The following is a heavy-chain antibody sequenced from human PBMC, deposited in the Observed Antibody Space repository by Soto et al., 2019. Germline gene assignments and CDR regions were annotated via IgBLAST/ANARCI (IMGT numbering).Heavy chain of an antibody. CDR3: AGSRNPRGSVDF. CDR1: GVSIRSYF. D-gene: IGHD3-10*01. V-gene: IGHV4-59*13. J-gene: IGHJ4*02. Sequence: SETLSLTCTVSGVSIRSYFWTWIRQPPGKGLEWIGFAYHSADANYNPSLRNRATISTDPAKRQFSLRLSSVTAADTALYYCAGSRNPRGSVDFWGQGALVTVSS. CDR2: AYHSADA.